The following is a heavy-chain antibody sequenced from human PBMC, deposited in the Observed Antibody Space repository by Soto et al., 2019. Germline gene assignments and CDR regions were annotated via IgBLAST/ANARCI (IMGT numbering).Heavy chain of an antibody. CDR3: AKDIWPYYDSSGYYFNYFDY. D-gene: IGHD3-22*01. Sequence: EVQLLESGGGLVQPGRSLRLSCAASGFTFDDYAMHWVRQAPGKGLEWVSGISWNSGSIGYADSVKGRFTITRDNAKNSLYLQMNSLRAEDTALYYCAKDIWPYYDSSGYYFNYFDYWGQGTLVTVSS. J-gene: IGHJ4*02. CDR1: GFTFDDYA. CDR2: ISWNSGSI. V-gene: IGHV3-9*01.